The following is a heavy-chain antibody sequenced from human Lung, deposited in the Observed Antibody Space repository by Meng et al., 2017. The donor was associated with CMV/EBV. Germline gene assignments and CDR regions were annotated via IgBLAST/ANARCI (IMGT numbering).Heavy chain of an antibody. Sequence: LQDSGPGLVKPSQTLSLAFTVSGDSIISGEYFWSWIRQPPGKGLEWIGYMDYRGSTFYNPSLKSRVTISVDTSKNQFSLKLSSVTAADTAVYFCARGELLWDYWGQGTLVTVSS. CDR3: ARGELLWDY. CDR1: GDSIISGEYF. J-gene: IGHJ4*02. V-gene: IGHV4-30-4*01. D-gene: IGHD2-2*01. CDR2: MDYRGST.